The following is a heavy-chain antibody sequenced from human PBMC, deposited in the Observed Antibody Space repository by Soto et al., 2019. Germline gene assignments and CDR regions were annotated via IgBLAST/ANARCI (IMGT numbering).Heavy chain of an antibody. J-gene: IGHJ6*03. V-gene: IGHV1-18*01. CDR1: GYTFTSYG. D-gene: IGHD5-12*01. Sequence: ASAKVSCKASGYTFTSYGISWVRQDPGQGLEWMGWISAYNGNTNYAQKLQGRVTMTTDTSTSTAYMELRSLRSDDTAVYYCARDRGYSGYDDPYYYYYYMDVWGKGTTVTVSS. CDR3: ARDRGYSGYDDPYYYYYYMDV. CDR2: ISAYNGNT.